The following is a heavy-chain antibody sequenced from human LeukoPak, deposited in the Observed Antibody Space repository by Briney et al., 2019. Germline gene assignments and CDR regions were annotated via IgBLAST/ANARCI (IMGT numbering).Heavy chain of an antibody. V-gene: IGHV3-48*01. CDR1: GFIFNSYG. Sequence: GGSLRLSCTGSGFIFNSYGINWVRQAPGKGLEWVAYISSSTSNIFYADSVKGRFTISRDHAKDSVLLQMNSLRVEDTALYFCARDGVMAETPFYFDSWGQGALVSVSS. J-gene: IGHJ4*02. CDR3: ARDGVMAETPFYFDS. D-gene: IGHD2-21*01. CDR2: ISSSTSNI.